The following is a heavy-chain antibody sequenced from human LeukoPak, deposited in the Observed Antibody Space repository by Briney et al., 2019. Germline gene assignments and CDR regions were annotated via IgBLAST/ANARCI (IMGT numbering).Heavy chain of an antibody. CDR1: GFTFSSYS. V-gene: IGHV3-21*01. Sequence: GGSLRLSCEASGFTFSSYSMNWVRQAPGKGLEWVSSISSGSTYIYYADSVKGRFTISRDNAKNSLYLQMNSLRAEDTAVYYCALPHYYDSEGASDMDVWGKGTTVTVSS. CDR2: ISSGSTYI. CDR3: ALPHYYDSEGASDMDV. J-gene: IGHJ6*03. D-gene: IGHD3-10*01.